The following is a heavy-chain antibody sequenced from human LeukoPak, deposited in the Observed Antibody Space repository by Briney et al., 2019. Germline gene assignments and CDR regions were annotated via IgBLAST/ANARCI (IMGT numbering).Heavy chain of an antibody. Sequence: ASVKVSFKASVYTFTSNAISWVRQAPGQGLEWMGWISAYNGNTNYAQRLQGRVTMTTDTSTSTAYMELRSLRSDDTAVYYCARNYYGMDFWGQGTTVTVSS. J-gene: IGHJ6*02. V-gene: IGHV1-18*01. CDR1: VYTFTSNA. CDR2: ISAYNGNT. CDR3: ARNYYGMDF.